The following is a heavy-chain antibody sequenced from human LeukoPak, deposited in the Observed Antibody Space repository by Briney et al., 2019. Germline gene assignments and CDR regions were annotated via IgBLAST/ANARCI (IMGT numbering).Heavy chain of an antibody. Sequence: SVKVSCKASGGTFSSYAISWVRQAPGQGLEWMGGIIPIFGTANYAQKFQGRVTITADESTSTAYMELSSLRSEHTAVYYCARTGPDYYGSGSYPLHYYGMDFWGQGTTVTVAS. CDR1: GGTFSSYA. J-gene: IGHJ6*02. CDR3: ARTGPDYYGSGSYPLHYYGMDF. V-gene: IGHV1-69*13. CDR2: IIPIFGTA. D-gene: IGHD3-10*01.